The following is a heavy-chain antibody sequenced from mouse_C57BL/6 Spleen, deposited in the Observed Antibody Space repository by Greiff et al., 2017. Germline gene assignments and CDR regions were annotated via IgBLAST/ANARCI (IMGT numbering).Heavy chain of an antibody. D-gene: IGHD1-1*01. CDR2: IYIGNGYT. J-gene: IGHJ2*01. Sequence: VQLQQSGAELVRPGSSVKMSCKTSGYTFTSYGINWVKQRPGQGLEWSGYIYIGNGYTAYNEKFKCKATLTSDTSSSTAYMQLSSLTSEDSAIYFCARSEATDYFDYWGQGTTLTVSS. CDR1: GYTFTSYG. V-gene: IGHV1-58*01. CDR3: ARSEATDYFDY.